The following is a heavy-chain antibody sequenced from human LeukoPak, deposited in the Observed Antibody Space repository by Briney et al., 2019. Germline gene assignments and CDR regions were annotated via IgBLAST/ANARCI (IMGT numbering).Heavy chain of an antibody. CDR3: AGGGVLAV. J-gene: IGHJ6*04. D-gene: IGHD3-16*01. CDR1: GFTFSSYW. V-gene: IGHV3-7*03. Sequence: GGSLRLSCAASGFTFSSYWMNWARQAPGKGLEWVASINHNGNVNYYVDSVKGRFTISRDNAKNSLYLQMSNLRAEDTAVYFCAGGGVLAVGGKGATVTVSS. CDR2: INHNGNVN.